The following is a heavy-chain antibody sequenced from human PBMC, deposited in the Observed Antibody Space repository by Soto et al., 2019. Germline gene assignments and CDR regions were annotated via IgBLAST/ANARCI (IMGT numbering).Heavy chain of an antibody. D-gene: IGHD3-3*01. CDR3: AREAGYYGGYNWFDP. Sequence: SETLSLTCTVSGGSISAAAYYWSWIRQLPGKGLEWIGYIYYNGDTYYNPSLERRVTISLDTSKNQFSLELTSVTAAETAVYYCAREAGYYGGYNWFDPWGQGTLVTVSS. CDR2: IYYNGDT. J-gene: IGHJ5*02. CDR1: GGSISAAAYY. V-gene: IGHV4-31*03.